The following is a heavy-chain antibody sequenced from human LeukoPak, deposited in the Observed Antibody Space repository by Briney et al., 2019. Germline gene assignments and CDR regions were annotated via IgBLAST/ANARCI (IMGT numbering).Heavy chain of an antibody. CDR1: GGSISNYY. Sequence: PSETLSLTCTVSGGSISNYYWNWIRQPAGKGLEWIGRIYTSGSTNYNPSLKSRVTMSVDTSKNQFSLKLSSVTAADTAVYYCARDPATGRTWYFDLWGRGTLVTVSS. V-gene: IGHV4-4*07. J-gene: IGHJ2*01. CDR3: ARDPATGRTWYFDL. CDR2: IYTSGST.